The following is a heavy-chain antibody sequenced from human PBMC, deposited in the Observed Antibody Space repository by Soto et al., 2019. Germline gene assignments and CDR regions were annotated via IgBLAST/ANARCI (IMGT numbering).Heavy chain of an antibody. CDR2: ISSSSSYI. Sequence: GGSLRLSCAASGFTFSSYSMNWVRQAPGKGLEWVSSISSSSSYIYYADSVKGRFTISRDNAKNSLYLQMNSLRSEDTAVYYCARIGSYCRWGSGVVPGVLDDYWGQGTLVPVSS. J-gene: IGHJ4*02. V-gene: IGHV3-21*01. CDR1: GFTFSSYS. D-gene: IGHD2-15*01. CDR3: ARIGSYCRWGSGVVPGVLDDY.